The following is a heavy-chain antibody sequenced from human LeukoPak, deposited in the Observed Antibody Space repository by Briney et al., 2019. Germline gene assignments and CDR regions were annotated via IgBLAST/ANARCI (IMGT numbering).Heavy chain of an antibody. V-gene: IGHV4-39*01. CDR3: ARQILQLGYCSSTSCYPFDY. CDR1: GGSISSSSYY. D-gene: IGHD2-2*01. J-gene: IGHJ4*02. CDR2: IYYSGST. Sequence: SETLSLTCTVSGGSISSSSYYWGWIRQPPGKGLEWIGSIYYSGSTYYNPSLKSRVTISVDTSKNQFSLKLSSVTAADTALYYCARQILQLGYCSSTSCYPFDYWGQGTLVTVSS.